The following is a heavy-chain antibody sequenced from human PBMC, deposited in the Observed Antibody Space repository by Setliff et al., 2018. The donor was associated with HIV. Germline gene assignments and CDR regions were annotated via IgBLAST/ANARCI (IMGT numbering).Heavy chain of an antibody. CDR1: GDSINSGTYY. D-gene: IGHD3-10*01. CDR2: LHLSGDT. Sequence: SETLSLTCTVSGDSINSGTYYWSWIRQPAGKGLEWIGRLHLSGDTNYNPSLKSRVTMSIDTSKNQFSLKLSSVTAADTAVYYCARDNSYYYGSGSHYWYGMDVWGKGTTVTVSS. J-gene: IGHJ6*04. CDR3: ARDNSYYYGSGSHYWYGMDV. V-gene: IGHV4-61*02.